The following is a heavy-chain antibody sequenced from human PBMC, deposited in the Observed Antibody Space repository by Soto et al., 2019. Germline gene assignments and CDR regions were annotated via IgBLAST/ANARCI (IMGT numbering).Heavy chain of an antibody. D-gene: IGHD1-1*01. V-gene: IGHV1-69*06. J-gene: IGHJ5*01. CDR2: IIPIFGTA. CDR3: ARGRSSGSEYDFGS. CDR1: GGTFSSYA. Sequence: SVQVACSPSGGTFSSYAISWVRHAPGQGLEWMGGIIPIFGTANDAQKFQGRVTITADKATSTAYMELSSLRSEDTAVYYCARGRSSGSEYDFGSWGQGTLVTVSS.